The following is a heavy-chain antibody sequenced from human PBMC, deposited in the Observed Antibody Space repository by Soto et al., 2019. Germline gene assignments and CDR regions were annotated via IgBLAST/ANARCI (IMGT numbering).Heavy chain of an antibody. CDR3: ARDLWVEPELYYYGMDV. CDR2: IFYSGTT. D-gene: IGHD1-1*01. V-gene: IGHV4-30-4*01. Sequence: LTCTVSGDSISSADYYWSWIRQTPGKGLEWIGHIFYSGTTYYNPSLKSRLTISVDTSKNHFSLRLTSVTAADTAVYYCARDLWVEPELYYYGMDVWGQGTTVTVSS. J-gene: IGHJ6*02. CDR1: GDSISSADYY.